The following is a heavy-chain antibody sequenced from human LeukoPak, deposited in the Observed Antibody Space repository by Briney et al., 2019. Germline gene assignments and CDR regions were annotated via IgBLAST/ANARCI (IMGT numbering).Heavy chain of an antibody. CDR3: ARVWRVGWYYFDY. CDR2: IIPIFGTA. CDR1: GGTFSSYA. J-gene: IGHJ4*02. D-gene: IGHD6-19*01. Sequence: SVKVSRKASGGTFSSYAVSWVRQAPGQGLEWMGGIIPIFGTANYAQKFQGRVTITADKSTSTAYMELSSLRSEDTAVYYCARVWRVGWYYFDYWGQGTLVTVSS. V-gene: IGHV1-69*06.